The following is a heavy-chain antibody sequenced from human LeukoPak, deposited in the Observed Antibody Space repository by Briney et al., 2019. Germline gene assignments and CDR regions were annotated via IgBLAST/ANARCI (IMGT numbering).Heavy chain of an antibody. D-gene: IGHD3-22*01. Sequence: ASVKVSCKASGYTFTSYAMHWVRQAPGQRLEWMGWINAGSGNTKYSQRFQGRVTFTRDTSASTAYMELSSLRSEDTAVYYCASAWTYYYDSGGYYFDYWGQGTLVTVSS. J-gene: IGHJ4*02. V-gene: IGHV1-3*01. CDR2: INAGSGNT. CDR3: ASAWTYYYDSGGYYFDY. CDR1: GYTFTSYA.